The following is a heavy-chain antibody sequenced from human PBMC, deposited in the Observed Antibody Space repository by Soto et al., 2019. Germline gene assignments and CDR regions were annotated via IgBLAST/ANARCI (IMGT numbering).Heavy chain of an antibody. J-gene: IGHJ4*02. CDR1: GGTFSSYT. CDR3: ARDKYCGGDCPFDY. CDR2: IIPILGIA. D-gene: IGHD2-21*02. Sequence: QVQLVQSGAEVKKPGSSVKVSCKASGGTFSSYTISWVRQAPGQGLEWMGRIIPILGIANYAQKFQGRVTITADTSTSTAYMELSSLRTADTAVYYGARDKYCGGDCPFDYWGQGTLVTVSS. V-gene: IGHV1-69*08.